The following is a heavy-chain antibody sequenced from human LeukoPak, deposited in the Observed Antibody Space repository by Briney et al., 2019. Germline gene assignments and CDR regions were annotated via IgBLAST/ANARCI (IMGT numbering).Heavy chain of an antibody. CDR3: ARDAARAMARGDWYFDY. CDR2: INPSGGST. V-gene: IGHV1-46*01. Sequence: GASVKVSCKASGYTFTGYYMHWVRQAPGQGLEWMGIINPSGGSTSYAQKFQGRVTMTRDTSTSTVYMELSSLRSEDTAVYYCARDAARAMARGDWYFDYWGQGTLVTVSS. CDR1: GYTFTGYY. J-gene: IGHJ4*02. D-gene: IGHD3/OR15-3a*01.